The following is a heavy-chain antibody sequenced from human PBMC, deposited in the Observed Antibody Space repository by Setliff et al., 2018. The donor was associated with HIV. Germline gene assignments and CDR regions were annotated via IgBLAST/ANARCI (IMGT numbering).Heavy chain of an antibody. CDR2: IYPGDSDT. D-gene: IGHD7-27*01. Sequence: PGESLKISCHLSGYSFVDFWIGWVRQMPGKGLEWMGIIYPGDSDTRYSPSFQGQVTISADKSISIAYLQWSSLKASDTAMYYCARNWGAPNQFDPWGQGTLVTVSS. CDR1: GYSFVDFW. V-gene: IGHV5-51*01. J-gene: IGHJ5*02. CDR3: ARNWGAPNQFDP.